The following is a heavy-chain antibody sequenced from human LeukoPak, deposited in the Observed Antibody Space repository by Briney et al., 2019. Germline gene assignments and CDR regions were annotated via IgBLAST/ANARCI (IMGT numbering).Heavy chain of an antibody. CDR1: GATVSSGSYY. V-gene: IGHV4-61*01. CDR3: ARGSAY. D-gene: IGHD3-3*01. Sequence: SETLSLTCTVSGATVSSGSYYWSWIRQPPGKGLEWIGYIYNSGSTNYNPSLKSRVTILVDTSKNQFSLKLSSVTAADTAVYYCARGSAYWGQGTLVTVSS. J-gene: IGHJ4*02. CDR2: IYNSGST.